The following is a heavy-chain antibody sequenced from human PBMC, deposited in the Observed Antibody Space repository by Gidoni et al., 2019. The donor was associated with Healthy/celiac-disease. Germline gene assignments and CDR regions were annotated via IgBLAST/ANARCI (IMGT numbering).Heavy chain of an antibody. CDR2: INHSGST. CDR1: GGSFSGYY. CDR3: ARAGYSSGWHYYYYYGMDV. Sequence: QVQLQQWGAGLLKPSETLSLTCAVYGGSFSGYYWSWIRQPPGKGLEWIGEINHSGSTNYNPSLKSRVTISVDTSKNQFSLKLSSVTAADTAVYYCARAGYSSGWHYYYYYGMDVWGQGTTVTVSS. J-gene: IGHJ6*02. D-gene: IGHD6-19*01. V-gene: IGHV4-34*01.